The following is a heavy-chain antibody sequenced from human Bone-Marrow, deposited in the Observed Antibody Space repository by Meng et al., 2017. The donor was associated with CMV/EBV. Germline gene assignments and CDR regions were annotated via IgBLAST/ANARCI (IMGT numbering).Heavy chain of an antibody. CDR3: ARDREYNWNYLPYYYYYGMDV. CDR1: GFTFSSYG. D-gene: IGHD1-7*01. J-gene: IGHJ6*02. V-gene: IGHV3-30*02. Sequence: GGSLRLSCAASGFTFSSYGMHWVRQAPGKGLEWVAFIRYDGSNKYYADSVKGRFTISRDNSKNTLYLQMNSLRAEDTAVYYCARDREYNWNYLPYYYYYGMDVWGQGTTVTVSS. CDR2: IRYDGSNK.